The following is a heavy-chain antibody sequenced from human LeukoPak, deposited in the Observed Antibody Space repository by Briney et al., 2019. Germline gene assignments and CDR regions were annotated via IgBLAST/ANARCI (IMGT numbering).Heavy chain of an antibody. Sequence: PGGSLRLSCAASGFTVSSNYMSWVRQAPGKGLEWVSVIYSGGSTYYADSVKGRFTISRDNSKNTLYPQMNSLRAEVTAVYYCARDVEYCSGGSCYAYDYWGQGTLVTVSS. D-gene: IGHD2-15*01. J-gene: IGHJ4*02. CDR1: GFTVSSNY. V-gene: IGHV3-53*01. CDR2: IYSGGST. CDR3: ARDVEYCSGGSCYAYDY.